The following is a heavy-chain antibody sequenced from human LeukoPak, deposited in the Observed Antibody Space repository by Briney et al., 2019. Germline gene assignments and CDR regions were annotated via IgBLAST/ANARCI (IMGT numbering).Heavy chain of an antibody. CDR3: ARWEVTAPRGHGLDV. D-gene: IGHD2-21*02. J-gene: IGHJ6*02. CDR2: IKGDGSEK. V-gene: IGHV3-7*01. Sequence: GGSLRLSCAASGFTFSTKWMSWDRQAPGQGLEWVANIKGDGSEKEYVDSVMGRFTISRDNAKNSLYLQMNSLRVEDTAVYYCARWEVTAPRGHGLDVWGQGTTVTVSS. CDR1: GFTFSTKW.